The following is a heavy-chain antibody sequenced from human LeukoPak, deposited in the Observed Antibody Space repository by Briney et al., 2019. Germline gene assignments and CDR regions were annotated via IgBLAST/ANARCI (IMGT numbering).Heavy chain of an antibody. D-gene: IGHD6-13*01. Sequence: ASVKVSFKASGYTFTGYYMHWVRQAPGQGLEWMGWINPNSGGTNYAQKFQGRVTMTRDTSISTAYMELSRLRSDDTAVYYCARYGRGPYSSSWGGRTGNWFDPWGQGTLVTVSS. V-gene: IGHV1-2*02. CDR2: INPNSGGT. CDR3: ARYGRGPYSSSWGGRTGNWFDP. J-gene: IGHJ5*02. CDR1: GYTFTGYY.